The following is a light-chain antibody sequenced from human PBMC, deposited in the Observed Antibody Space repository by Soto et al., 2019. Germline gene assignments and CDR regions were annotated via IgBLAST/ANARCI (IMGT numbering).Light chain of an antibody. CDR1: QSVLYSSNNKNC. J-gene: IGKJ2*01. CDR2: WAS. CDR3: QQYYTTPPYT. Sequence: DIVMTQSPDSLAVSLGERATINCKSSQSVLYSSNNKNCLAWYQQKPGQPPKLLIYWASTRESGVPDRFSGSGSGTDFTLTISSLQAEDAAVYYCQQYYTTPPYTFGQGTKLEIK. V-gene: IGKV4-1*01.